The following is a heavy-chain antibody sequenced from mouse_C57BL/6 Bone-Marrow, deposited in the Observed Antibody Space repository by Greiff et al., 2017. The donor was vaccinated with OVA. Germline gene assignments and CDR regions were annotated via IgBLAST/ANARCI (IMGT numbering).Heavy chain of an antibody. CDR1: GFNIKDDY. CDR3: TTGWLLLWFAY. CDR2: IDPENGDT. D-gene: IGHD2-3*01. V-gene: IGHV14-4*01. Sequence: VQLKQSGAELVRPGASVKLSCTASGFNIKDDYMHWVKQRPEQGLEWIGWIDPENGDTEYASKFQGKATITADTSSNTAYLQLSSLTSEDTAVYYCTTGWLLLWFAYWGQGTLVTVSA. J-gene: IGHJ3*01.